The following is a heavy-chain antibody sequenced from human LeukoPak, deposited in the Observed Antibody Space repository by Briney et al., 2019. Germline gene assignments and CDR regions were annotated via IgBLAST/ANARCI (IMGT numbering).Heavy chain of an antibody. CDR1: GGTFSSYT. Sequence: ASVKVSCKASGGTFSSYTISWVRQAPGQGLGWMGRIIPILGIANYAQKFQGRVTITADKSTSPAYMELSSLRSEDTAVYYCARDYGSGSYPAFDIWGQGTMVTVSS. D-gene: IGHD3-10*01. V-gene: IGHV1-69*04. J-gene: IGHJ3*02. CDR2: IIPILGIA. CDR3: ARDYGSGSYPAFDI.